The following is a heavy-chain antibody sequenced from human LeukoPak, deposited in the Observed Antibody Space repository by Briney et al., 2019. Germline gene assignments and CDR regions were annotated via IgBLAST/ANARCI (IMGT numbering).Heavy chain of an antibody. CDR3: ASVYIGY. CDR1: GGSFSGYY. V-gene: IGHV4-34*01. D-gene: IGHD1-14*01. Sequence: SETLSLTCAVYGGSFSGYYWSWIRQPPGKGLEWIGEINHSGSTNYNPSLKSRVTISVDTSKNQFSLKLSSVTAADTAVYYYASVYIGYWGQGTLVTVSS. CDR2: INHSGST. J-gene: IGHJ4*02.